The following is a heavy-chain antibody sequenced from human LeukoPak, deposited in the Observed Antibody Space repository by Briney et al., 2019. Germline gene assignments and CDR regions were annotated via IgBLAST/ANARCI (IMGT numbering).Heavy chain of an antibody. V-gene: IGHV4-59*01. CDR2: IYYSGST. CDR1: GGSISSYY. J-gene: IGHJ4*02. D-gene: IGHD3-22*01. Sequence: SETLSLTYTVSGGSISSYYWSWIRQPPGKGLEWIGYIYYSGSTNYNPSLKSRVTISVDTSKNQFSLKLSSVTAADTAVYYCARSEFSGYIDYWGQGTLVTVSS. CDR3: ARSEFSGYIDY.